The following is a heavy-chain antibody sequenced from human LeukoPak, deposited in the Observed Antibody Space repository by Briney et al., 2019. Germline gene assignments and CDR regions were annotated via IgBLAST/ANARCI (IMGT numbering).Heavy chain of an antibody. Sequence: ASVKVSCKASGGTFISYAISWVRQAPGQGLEGMGRIIPILGIANYAQNFQGRVTITADKSTSTAYMELSSLRSEDTAVYYCARAADYGDYDYWGQGTLVTVSS. CDR2: IIPILGIA. J-gene: IGHJ4*02. CDR3: ARAADYGDYDY. V-gene: IGHV1-69*04. CDR1: GGTFISYA. D-gene: IGHD4-17*01.